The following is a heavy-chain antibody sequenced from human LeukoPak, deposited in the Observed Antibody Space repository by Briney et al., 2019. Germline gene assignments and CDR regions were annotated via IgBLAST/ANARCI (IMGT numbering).Heavy chain of an antibody. CDR2: IYYSGST. V-gene: IGHV4-39*07. D-gene: IGHD3-22*01. Sequence: SETLSLTCTVSGGSISSSSYYWGWIRQPPGKGLEWIGSIYYSGSTYYNPSLKSRVTISVDTSKNQFSLKLSSVTAADTAVYYCARDRTMIVVVISGGYWFDPWGQGTLVTVSS. CDR1: GGSISSSSYY. CDR3: ARDRTMIVVVISGGYWFDP. J-gene: IGHJ5*02.